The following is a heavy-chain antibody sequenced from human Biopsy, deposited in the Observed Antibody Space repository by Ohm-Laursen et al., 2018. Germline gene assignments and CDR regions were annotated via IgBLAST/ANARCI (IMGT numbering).Heavy chain of an antibody. CDR2: SRNKANSYTS. D-gene: IGHD2-15*01. CDR3: ARMFARPGACSGGTCYPGDDY. J-gene: IGHJ4*02. V-gene: IGHV3-72*01. Sequence: GSLRLPCAASGFTFSDHYMEWVRQAPGKGLEWVGRSRNKANSYTSAYAASVKGRFTISRDESETSMFLQMSGLKTEDTAVYYCARMFARPGACSGGTCYPGDDYWGQGTLVTVSS. CDR1: GFTFSDHY.